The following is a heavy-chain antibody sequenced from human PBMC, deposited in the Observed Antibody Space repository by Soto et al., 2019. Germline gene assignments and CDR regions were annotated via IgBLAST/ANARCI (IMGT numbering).Heavy chain of an antibody. CDR1: GFTVDDYA. J-gene: IGHJ5*02. CDR2: ISANGDNV. D-gene: IGHD3-9*01. Sequence: PGGSLRLSCVASGFTVDDYAMHWVRQAPGKGLEWVSGISANGDNVDYADSVKGRFTISRDNAKNSLYLQMNSLRAEDTAVYYCASGANDSDILPRYYRKNWFDPWGQGTLVTVSS. V-gene: IGHV3-9*01. CDR3: ASGANDSDILPRYYRKNWFDP.